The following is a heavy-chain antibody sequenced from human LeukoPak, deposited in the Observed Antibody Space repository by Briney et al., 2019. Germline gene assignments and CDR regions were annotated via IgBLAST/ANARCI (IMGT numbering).Heavy chain of an antibody. CDR1: GYSFTSYW. CDR3: ARLYYYDSSGYPAFDY. Sequence: GESLKISCKGSGYSFTSYWIGWVRQMPGKGLEWMGIIYPGDPDTRYSPSFQGQVTISADKSISTAYLQWSSLKASDTAMYYCARLYYYDSSGYPAFDYWGQGTLVTVSS. D-gene: IGHD3-22*01. V-gene: IGHV5-51*01. J-gene: IGHJ4*02. CDR2: IYPGDPDT.